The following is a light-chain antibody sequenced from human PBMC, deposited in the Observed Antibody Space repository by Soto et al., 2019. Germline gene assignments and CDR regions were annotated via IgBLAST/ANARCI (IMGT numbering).Light chain of an antibody. CDR2: KAS. V-gene: IGKV1-5*03. J-gene: IGKJ5*01. CDR1: QTTSSW. Sequence: DIQMTHSPSTLSASVGDRVTITCRASQTTSSWLAWYQQKPGKAPKLLIYKASTLKSGVPSRFSGSGSGTDFTLTISSLEPEDFAVYYCQQRSNFGQGTRLEIK. CDR3: QQRSN.